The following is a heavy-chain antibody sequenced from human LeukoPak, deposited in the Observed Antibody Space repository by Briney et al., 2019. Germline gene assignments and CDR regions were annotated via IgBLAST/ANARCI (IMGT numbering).Heavy chain of an antibody. V-gene: IGHV3-23*01. CDR3: VKDEGGVGAYFDC. J-gene: IGHJ4*02. D-gene: IGHD1-26*01. CDR2: ISGNGQIT. Sequence: GGSLRLSCAASGFTFSRFAMSWVRQAPGKGLEWVSGISGNGQITYYEDSVKGRLTISRDNSKNALYLQINRLRVEDTAKYYCVKDEGGVGAYFDCWGRGTLVTVSS. CDR1: GFTFSRFA.